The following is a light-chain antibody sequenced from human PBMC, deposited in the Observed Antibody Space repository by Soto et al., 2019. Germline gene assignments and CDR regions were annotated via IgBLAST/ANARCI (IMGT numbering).Light chain of an antibody. V-gene: IGKV3-20*01. CDR1: QSVSSNY. J-gene: IGKJ1*01. CDR2: GAS. Sequence: EVVLTQSPGTLSLSQGERATLSCRASQSVSSNYVAWCQQKPGQAPRLLIYGASSMATGIPDRFSGSGSGTDFTLNISSLEPEDFAVYYCQQYGRSPWTFGQGTKVEIK. CDR3: QQYGRSPWT.